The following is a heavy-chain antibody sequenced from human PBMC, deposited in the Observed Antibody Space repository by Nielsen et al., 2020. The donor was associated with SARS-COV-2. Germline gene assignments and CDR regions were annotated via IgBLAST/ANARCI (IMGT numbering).Heavy chain of an antibody. V-gene: IGHV3-21*01. CDR2: ITMSGSYM. CDR3: ARDQDGGAATSNWYFDL. Sequence: GGSLRLSCAASGFRFTSYTMNWVRQAPGKGLEWVASITMSGSYMYYADSVRGRFTVSRDNAQNSLSLHMNSLRDDDTAVYYCARDQDGGAATSNWYFDLWGRGTLVTVSS. D-gene: IGHD6-25*01. J-gene: IGHJ2*01. CDR1: GFRFTSYT.